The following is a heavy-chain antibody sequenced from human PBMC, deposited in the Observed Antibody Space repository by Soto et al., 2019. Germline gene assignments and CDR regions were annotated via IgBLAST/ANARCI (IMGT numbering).Heavy chain of an antibody. Sequence: GGSLRLSCAASGFTFGYYWMSWVRQAPGKGLEWLATIKWDASEKKYVDSVKGRFTMSRDNSKNTLYLQMNSLRAEDTAVYYCAKDPHYYDSSGYYYGRYYYYGMDVWGQGTTVTVSS. CDR2: IKWDASEK. V-gene: IGHV3-7*03. CDR3: AKDPHYYDSSGYYYGRYYYYGMDV. CDR1: GFTFGYYW. J-gene: IGHJ6*02. D-gene: IGHD3-22*01.